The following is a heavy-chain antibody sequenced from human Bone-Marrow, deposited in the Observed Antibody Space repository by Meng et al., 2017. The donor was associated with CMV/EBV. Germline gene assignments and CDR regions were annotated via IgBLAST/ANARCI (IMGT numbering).Heavy chain of an antibody. CDR1: GYTFTGYY. Sequence: ASVKVSCKASGYTFTGYYMHWVRQAPGQGLEWMGWINPNSGGTNYAQKFQGRVTMTRDTSISTAYMELSRLRSDDTAVYYCARGPFILAAPYYYYGMDVWGQGTTVTVSS. CDR2: INPNSGGT. V-gene: IGHV1-2*02. CDR3: ARGPFILAAPYYYYGMDV. D-gene: IGHD5-12*01. J-gene: IGHJ6*02.